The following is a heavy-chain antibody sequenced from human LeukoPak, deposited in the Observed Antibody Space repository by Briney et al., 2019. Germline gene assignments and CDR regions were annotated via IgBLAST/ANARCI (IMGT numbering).Heavy chain of an antibody. CDR3: ARWYSSSGGYFDL. CDR2: INHSGST. CDR1: GGSFSGYY. Sequence: SETLSLTCAVHGGSFSGYYWSWIRQPPGKGLEWIGEINHSGSTNYNPSLKSRVTISVDTPKNQFSLKLSSVTAADTAVYYCARWYSSSGGYFDLWGRGTLVTVSS. J-gene: IGHJ2*01. D-gene: IGHD6-6*01. V-gene: IGHV4-34*01.